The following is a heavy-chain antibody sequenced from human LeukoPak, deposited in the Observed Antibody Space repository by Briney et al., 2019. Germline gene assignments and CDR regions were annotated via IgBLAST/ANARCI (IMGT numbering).Heavy chain of an antibody. D-gene: IGHD1-1*01. CDR1: GFTFSSYW. J-gene: IGHJ4*02. V-gene: IGHV3-53*01. Sequence: GGSLRLSCTASGFTFSSYWMSWVRQAPGKGLEWVSVIYSGGSTYYADSVKGRFTISRDNSKNTLYLQMNSLRAEDTAVYYCARDTTGTRYSDYWGQGTLVTVSS. CDR2: IYSGGST. CDR3: ARDTTGTRYSDY.